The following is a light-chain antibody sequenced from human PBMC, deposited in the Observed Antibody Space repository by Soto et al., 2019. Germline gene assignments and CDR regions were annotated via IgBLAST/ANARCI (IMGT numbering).Light chain of an antibody. Sequence: QSVLTQPPSASGTPGQRVTISCSGTTSNIGGNTVNWYQQLPGPAPKLLIYSNNQRPSGVPDRFSGSKSGTSASLAISRLQSEDEATYYCATWDDSLNALTFGGGTKLTVL. CDR2: SNN. J-gene: IGLJ2*01. CDR3: ATWDDSLNALT. V-gene: IGLV1-44*01. CDR1: TSNIGGNT.